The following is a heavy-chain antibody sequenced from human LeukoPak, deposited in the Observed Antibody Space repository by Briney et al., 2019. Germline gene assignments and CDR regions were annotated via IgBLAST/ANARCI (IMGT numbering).Heavy chain of an antibody. CDR3: ARDPASTAAAGTIDY. CDR2: VNPSGGST. CDR1: GYTFTRYY. Sequence: SCEAFGYTFTRYYMHSVRDTPVEGRECGGVVNPSGGSTSYAQKFQGRVTMTRDTSTSTVYMELSSLRSEDTAVYYCARDPASTAAAGTIDYWGQGTLVTVSS. D-gene: IGHD6-13*01. V-gene: IGHV1-46*01. J-gene: IGHJ4*02.